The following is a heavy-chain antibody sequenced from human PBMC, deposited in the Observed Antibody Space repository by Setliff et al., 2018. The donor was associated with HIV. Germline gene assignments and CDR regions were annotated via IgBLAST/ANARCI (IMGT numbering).Heavy chain of an antibody. Sequence: PGGSLRLSCAASGFTFDDYGMCWVRQAPGKGLEWVSGINWNGCSTCYADPVRGRFTISRDNTKNSLYLQMTSLRAEDSAIYYCARLISRAMDPFDFWGQGTLVTVSS. J-gene: IGHJ4*02. D-gene: IGHD5-18*01. CDR3: ARLISRAMDPFDF. CDR2: INWNGCST. CDR1: GFTFDDYG. V-gene: IGHV3-20*04.